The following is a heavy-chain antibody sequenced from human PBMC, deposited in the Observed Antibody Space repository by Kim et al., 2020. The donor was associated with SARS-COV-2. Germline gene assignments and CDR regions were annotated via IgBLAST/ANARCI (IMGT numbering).Heavy chain of an antibody. D-gene: IGHD3-10*01. J-gene: IGHJ4*02. CDR2: IATKVGNYAT. V-gene: IGHV3-73*01. CDR3: ARRESLRGFDY. CDR1: GFSLSGSD. Sequence: GGSLRLSCAASGFSLSGSDIHWVRLASGTGLEWLGRIATKVGNYATAYAASVKGRFTLSRDDSENTAFLQMSSLKTDDTAIYYCARRESLRGFDYGGQGT.